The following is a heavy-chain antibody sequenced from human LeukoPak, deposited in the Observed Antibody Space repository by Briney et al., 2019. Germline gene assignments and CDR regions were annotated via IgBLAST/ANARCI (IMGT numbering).Heavy chain of an antibody. Sequence: PGRSLRLSCAASGFTFSSYEMNWVRQAPGKGLEWVSYISSSGSTIYYADSVKGRFTISRDNAKNSLYLQMNSLRAEDTAVYYCAKDIRKFWYYDILTGSLRGHWFDPWGQGTLVTVSS. CDR2: ISSSGSTI. V-gene: IGHV3-48*03. J-gene: IGHJ5*02. CDR1: GFTFSSYE. D-gene: IGHD3-9*01. CDR3: AKDIRKFWYYDILTGSLRGHWFDP.